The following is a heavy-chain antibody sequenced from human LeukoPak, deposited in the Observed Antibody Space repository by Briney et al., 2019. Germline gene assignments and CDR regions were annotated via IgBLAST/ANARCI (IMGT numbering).Heavy chain of an antibody. D-gene: IGHD6-13*01. J-gene: IGHJ6*03. Sequence: GGSLRLSCAASGFTFSSYAMSWVRQAPGKGLEWVSAISGSGGSTYYADSVKGRFTISRDNSKNTLYLQMNSLRAEDTAVYYCAKGGGSSWLYYYYYYMDVWGKGTTVTVSS. CDR3: AKGGGSSWLYYYYYYMDV. CDR2: ISGSGGST. CDR1: GFTFSSYA. V-gene: IGHV3-23*01.